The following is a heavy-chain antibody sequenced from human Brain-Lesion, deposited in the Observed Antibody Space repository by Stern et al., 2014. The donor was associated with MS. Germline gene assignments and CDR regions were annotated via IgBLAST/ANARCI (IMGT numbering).Heavy chain of an antibody. Sequence: EVQLVESGGGLVQPGGSLRLSCAGSGFSLSNYWMSWVRQAPGKGPELVATIKQDGSERYYVDSVKGRFTISRDNSKNSVFLQMNSLRVDDTSVYYCARDCGSGSCYQTQYYYGVDVWGQGTTVIVSS. J-gene: IGHJ6*02. D-gene: IGHD2-15*01. CDR3: ARDCGSGSCYQTQYYYGVDV. V-gene: IGHV3-7*01. CDR1: GFSLSNYW. CDR2: IKQDGSER.